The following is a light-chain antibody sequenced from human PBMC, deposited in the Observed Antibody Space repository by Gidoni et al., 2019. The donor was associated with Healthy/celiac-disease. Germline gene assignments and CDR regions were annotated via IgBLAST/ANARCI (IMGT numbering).Light chain of an antibody. CDR1: KSVSSSY. CDR3: QQYGSSPGFT. V-gene: IGKV3-20*01. Sequence: EIVLTQSPGTLYLSPGERATLSCRASKSVSSSYLAWYQQKPGQAPRLLIYGASSRATGIPDRFSGSGSGTDFTLTISRLEPEDFAVYYCQQYGSSPGFTFGPXTKVDIK. CDR2: GAS. J-gene: IGKJ3*01.